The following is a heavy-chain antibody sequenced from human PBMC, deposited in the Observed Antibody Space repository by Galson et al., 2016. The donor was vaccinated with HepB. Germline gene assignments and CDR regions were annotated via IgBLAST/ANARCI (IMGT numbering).Heavy chain of an antibody. CDR2: ISWNSGSS. CDR1: EFTFDDYA. CDR3: AKDYGSGWFGAGGFEH. D-gene: IGHD6-19*01. V-gene: IGHV3-9*01. Sequence: SLRLSCAASEFTFDDYAMHWVRQVPGKGLEWVSGISWNSGSSGYAHSVKGRFTVSRDNAMNSLYLQMNRLRSEDTAFYFCAKDYGSGWFGAGGFEHWGQGTLVTVSS. J-gene: IGHJ4*02.